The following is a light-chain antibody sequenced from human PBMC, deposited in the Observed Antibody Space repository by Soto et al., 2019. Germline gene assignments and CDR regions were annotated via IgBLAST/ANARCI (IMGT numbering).Light chain of an antibody. CDR3: SSYTRSSTRV. J-gene: IGLJ2*01. Sequence: QSALTQPASVSGSPVQSITISCTGTSSDVGGYNSVSWYQQHPGKAPKLMIYDVSNRPSGVSNRFSGSQSGNTASLTISGLQAEDESDYNCSSYTRSSTRVFGGGTKLTVL. CDR2: DVS. CDR1: SSDVGGYNS. V-gene: IGLV2-14*01.